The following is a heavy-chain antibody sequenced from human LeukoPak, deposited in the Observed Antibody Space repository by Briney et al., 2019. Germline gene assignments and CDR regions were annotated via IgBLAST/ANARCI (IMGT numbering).Heavy chain of an antibody. CDR1: VYTFTNYG. CDR2: ISAYNGNT. CDR3: ARDYSHYCSSTSCSFYFDY. V-gene: IGHV1-18*01. Sequence: ASVTVSCKASVYTFTNYGITWVRQAPGQGLEWMGWISAYNGNTRYAQKFQGRVTMTTDTSTSTAYLELRSLRSDDTAIYYCARDYSHYCSSTSCSFYFDYWGQGTLVTVSS. J-gene: IGHJ4*02. D-gene: IGHD2-2*01.